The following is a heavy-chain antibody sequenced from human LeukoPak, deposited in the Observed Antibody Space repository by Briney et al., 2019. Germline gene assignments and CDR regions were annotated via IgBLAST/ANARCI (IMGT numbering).Heavy chain of an antibody. V-gene: IGHV3-11*04. CDR1: GFKFSDYY. CDR3: AKDPLRYCSSTSCYDSVAAHFDY. D-gene: IGHD2-2*01. CDR2: ISSSGNIT. Sequence: GGSLRLSCAASGFKFSDYYMSWIRQAPGKGLEWLSYISSSGNITYYADSAKGRFTVSRDDTKNVLYLQMNSLRAEDTAVYYCAKDPLRYCSSTSCYDSVAAHFDYWGQGTLVTVSS. J-gene: IGHJ4*02.